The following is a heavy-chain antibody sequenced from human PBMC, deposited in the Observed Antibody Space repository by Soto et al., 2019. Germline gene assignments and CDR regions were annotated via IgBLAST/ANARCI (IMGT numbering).Heavy chain of an antibody. CDR3: ARSQLELRGAEGGHYYYYMDV. CDR2: IWYDGSNK. V-gene: IGHV3-33*01. Sequence: GGSLRLSCAASGFTFSSYGMHWVRQAPGKGLEWVAVIWYDGSNKYYADSVKGRFTISRDNSNNTLYLQMNSLRAEDTAVYYCARSQLELRGAEGGHYYYYMDVWGKGTTVTVSS. D-gene: IGHD1-7*01. J-gene: IGHJ6*03. CDR1: GFTFSSYG.